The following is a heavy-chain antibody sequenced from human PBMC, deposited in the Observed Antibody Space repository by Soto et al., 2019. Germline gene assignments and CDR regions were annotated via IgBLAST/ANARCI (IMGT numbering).Heavy chain of an antibody. CDR3: AIGLASGDY. V-gene: IGHV1-46*01. Sequence: QVQLVQSGAEVKEPGASVKISCKGSGYTFTNFYIHWVRQAPGQGLEWMGIVNPNGGSTNYAQNFTGRITISRDTSTSTVYMDLSSLRSEDTAVYYCAIGLASGDYWGQGTLVTVSS. J-gene: IGHJ4*02. CDR2: VNPNGGST. CDR1: GYTFTNFY.